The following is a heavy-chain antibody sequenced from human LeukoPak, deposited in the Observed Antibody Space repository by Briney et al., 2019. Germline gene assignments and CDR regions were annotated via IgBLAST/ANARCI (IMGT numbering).Heavy chain of an antibody. CDR3: ARPVGSYFYYFDY. V-gene: IGHV1-2*02. J-gene: IGHJ4*02. D-gene: IGHD3-10*01. CDR2: INPDSGGI. Sequence: GASVKVSCKASGYTFTGDYIHWVRQAPGQGLEWMGWINPDSGGIKYAQKFQGRVTMTRDTSISTAYMELSRLRSDDTAIYYCARPVGSYFYYFDYWGQGALVTVSS. CDR1: GYTFTGDY.